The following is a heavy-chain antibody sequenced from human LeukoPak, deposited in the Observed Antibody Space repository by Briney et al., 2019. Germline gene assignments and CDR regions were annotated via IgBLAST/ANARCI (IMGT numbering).Heavy chain of an antibody. CDR2: IYSGGST. J-gene: IGHJ4*02. Sequence: GGSLRLSCAASGFTVSSNYMSWVRQAPGKGLEWVSVIYSGGSTYYADSVKGRFTISRDNSKNTLYLQMNSLRAEDTAVYYCARVPTMVWGVVDYWGQGTLVTVSS. V-gene: IGHV3-53*01. CDR1: GFTVSSNY. CDR3: ARVPTMVWGVVDY. D-gene: IGHD3-10*01.